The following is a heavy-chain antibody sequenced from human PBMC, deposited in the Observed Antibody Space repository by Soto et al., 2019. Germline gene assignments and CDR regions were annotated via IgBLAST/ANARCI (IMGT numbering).Heavy chain of an antibody. Sequence: PSETRSLTWTVSGGSISRYYWSWIRQPPGKGLGWIRYIYYSGSTNYNPSLKSRVTISVDTSKNQFSPKLSSVTAADTAVYYCAREADYYGSGSYYNPPGPFDYWGQGTLVTVSS. V-gene: IGHV4-59*01. J-gene: IGHJ4*02. CDR2: IYYSGST. CDR1: GGSISRYY. D-gene: IGHD3-10*01. CDR3: AREADYYGSGSYYNPPGPFDY.